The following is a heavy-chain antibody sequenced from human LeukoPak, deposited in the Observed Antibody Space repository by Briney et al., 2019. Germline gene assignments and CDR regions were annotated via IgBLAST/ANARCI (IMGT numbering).Heavy chain of an antibody. CDR1: GGSISSYY. CDR3: ARGLPSNNWCDP. CDR2: IYYSGST. Sequence: PSETLSLTFTVSGGSISSYYWSWTRQPPGKGLEWIGYIYYSGSTNYNPSLKSRVTISVDTSKNQFSLKLSSVTAADTAVYYCARGLPSNNWCDPWGQGTLVTVSS. J-gene: IGHJ5*02. V-gene: IGHV4-59*01.